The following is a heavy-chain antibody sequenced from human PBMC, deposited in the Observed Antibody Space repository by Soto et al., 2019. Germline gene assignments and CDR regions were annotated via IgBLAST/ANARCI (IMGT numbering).Heavy chain of an antibody. CDR3: ARGRYGDY. J-gene: IGHJ4*02. Sequence: QVHLVQPGAEVKKPGASVKVSCKGSGYTFTSYGITWVRQAPGQGLEWIGWISAHNGNTDYAQKLQGRVTVTRDTSTSTAYMELRSLRSDDTAVYYCARGRYGDYWGQGALVTVSS. CDR1: GYTFTSYG. V-gene: IGHV1-18*01. CDR2: ISAHNGNT. D-gene: IGHD1-1*01.